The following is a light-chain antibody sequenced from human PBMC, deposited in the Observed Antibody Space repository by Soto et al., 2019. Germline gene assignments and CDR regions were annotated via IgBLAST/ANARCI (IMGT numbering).Light chain of an antibody. V-gene: IGKV1-5*01. CDR3: QQYNSYSST. CDR1: QSISSW. Sequence: DIQMTQSPSTLSASVGDRVTITCRASQSISSWLAWYQQKPGKAPKLLIYDASSLESGVPSRFSGSGSGTEFTLSIGSVQPDEFATDYCQQYNSYSSTVGQGPKLEIK. CDR2: DAS. J-gene: IGKJ2*01.